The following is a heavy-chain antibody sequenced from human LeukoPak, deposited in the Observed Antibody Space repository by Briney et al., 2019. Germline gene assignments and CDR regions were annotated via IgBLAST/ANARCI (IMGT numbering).Heavy chain of an antibody. CDR1: GGSFSGYY. CDR2: INHSGST. V-gene: IGHV4-34*01. D-gene: IGHD3-22*01. J-gene: IGHJ4*02. CDR3: ARGRMEGPYYYDSSGYYY. Sequence: SETLSLTCAVYGGSFSGYYWSWIRQPPGKGLEWIGEINHSGSTNYNPPLKSRVTISVDTSKNQFSLKLSSVTAADTAVYYCARGRMEGPYYYDSSGYYYWGQGTLVTVSS.